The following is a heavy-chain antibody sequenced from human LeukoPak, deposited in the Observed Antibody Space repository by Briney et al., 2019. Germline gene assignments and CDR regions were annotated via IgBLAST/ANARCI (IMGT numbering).Heavy chain of an antibody. CDR1: GGSISSGGYY. J-gene: IGHJ4*02. CDR2: IYHSGST. Sequence: SETLSLTCTVSGGSISSGGYYWSWIRQPPGKGLEWIGYIYHSGSTYYNPSLKSRVTISVDRSKNQFSLKLSSVTAADTAVYYCASGYSYGYYLDYWGQGTLVTVSS. D-gene: IGHD5-18*01. CDR3: ASGYSYGYYLDY. V-gene: IGHV4-30-2*01.